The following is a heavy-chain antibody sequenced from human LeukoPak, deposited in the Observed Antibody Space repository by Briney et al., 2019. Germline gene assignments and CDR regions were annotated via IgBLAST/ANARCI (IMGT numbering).Heavy chain of an antibody. J-gene: IGHJ4*02. Sequence: ASVKDSCKPSRYTFTGYYMHRVRPAPGQGLERMGRINPNSGGTNNAQKYQRRVTMTRDTSISTAYMGLSRLRSDDTAVYCCARGSARVIDYWGQGTLVTVS. V-gene: IGHV1-2*06. CDR1: RYTFTGYY. D-gene: IGHD2-21*01. CDR3: ARGSARVIDY. CDR2: INPNSGGT.